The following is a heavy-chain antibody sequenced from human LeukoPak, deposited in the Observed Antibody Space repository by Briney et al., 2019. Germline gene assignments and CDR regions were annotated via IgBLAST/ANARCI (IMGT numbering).Heavy chain of an antibody. Sequence: SETLSLTCTVSGGSISSSSHYWGWIRQSPGKGLEWIGNMYYSGSTYYNSSLKSRVTISVGTSTKQFSLKLSSVTAADTAVYYCARGDGDYDPSDYWGQGILVTVSS. V-gene: IGHV4-39*01. CDR1: GGSISSSSHY. CDR2: MYYSGST. J-gene: IGHJ4*02. CDR3: ARGDGDYDPSDY. D-gene: IGHD4-17*01.